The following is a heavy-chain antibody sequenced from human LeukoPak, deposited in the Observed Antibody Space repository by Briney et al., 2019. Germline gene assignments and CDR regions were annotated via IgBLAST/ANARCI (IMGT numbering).Heavy chain of an antibody. CDR1: GFTLSSYA. D-gene: IGHD1-26*01. J-gene: IGHJ4*02. V-gene: IGHV3-23*01. Sequence: PGVSLRLSCAASGFTLSSYAMSWVRQAPGKGLEWVSAISGSGDSRYYADSVRGRVTISRDNSKNTLYLQMNSLRIEDTAVYYCARDDGTHFFDYWGQGTLVTVST. CDR3: ARDDGTHFFDY. CDR2: ISGSGDSR.